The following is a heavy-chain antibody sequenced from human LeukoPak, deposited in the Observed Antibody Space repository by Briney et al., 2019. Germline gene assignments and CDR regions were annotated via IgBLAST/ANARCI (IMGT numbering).Heavy chain of an antibody. CDR1: GFTFSSSW. J-gene: IGHJ1*01. Sequence: GGSLRLSCAASGFTFSSSWMSWVRQAPGRGLEWVANIKQDGSEKYYVDSVKGRFTISRDNAKNSLYLQMNSLRAEDAAVYYCARGIGSAWYIYFHHWRQGTLVTVSS. CDR2: IKQDGSEK. V-gene: IGHV3-7*05. CDR3: ARGIGSAWYIYFHH. D-gene: IGHD6-13*01.